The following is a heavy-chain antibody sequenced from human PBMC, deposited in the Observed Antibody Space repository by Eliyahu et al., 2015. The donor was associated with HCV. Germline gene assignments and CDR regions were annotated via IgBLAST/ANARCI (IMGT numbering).Heavy chain of an antibody. CDR3: ARAGDIVATEGFDY. D-gene: IGHD5-12*01. CDR2: IIPIFGTA. Sequence: QVQLVQSGAEVKKPGSSVKVSCKASGGTFSSYAIXWVRQAPGQGVEWVGGIIPIFGTANYAQKFQGRVTITADKSTSTAYMELSSLRSEDTAVYYCARAGDIVATEGFDYWGQGTLVTVSS. V-gene: IGHV1-69*06. J-gene: IGHJ4*02. CDR1: GGTFSSYA.